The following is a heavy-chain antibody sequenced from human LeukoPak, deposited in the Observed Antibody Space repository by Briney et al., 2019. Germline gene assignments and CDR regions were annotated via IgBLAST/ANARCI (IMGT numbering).Heavy chain of an antibody. J-gene: IGHJ3*02. CDR3: ARDRLSGSSAFDI. CDR2: ISSSSSYI. CDR1: GFTFSSYS. V-gene: IGHV3-21*01. Sequence: GGSLRLSCAASGFTFSSYSMNWVRQAPGNGLEWVSSISSSSSYIYYADSVKGRFTISRDNAKNSLYLQMNSLRAEDTAVYYCARDRLSGSSAFDIWGQGAMVTVSS. D-gene: IGHD1-26*01.